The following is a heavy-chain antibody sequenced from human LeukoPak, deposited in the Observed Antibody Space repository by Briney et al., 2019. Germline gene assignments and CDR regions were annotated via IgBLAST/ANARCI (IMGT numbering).Heavy chain of an antibody. J-gene: IGHJ6*03. V-gene: IGHV3-23*01. Sequence: GGSLRLSCAASGFPFSTYAMTWVRQAPGKGLEWVSSISVSGGNTYYADSVKGRFTISRDNSKNTLYLQMNSLRAEDTALYYYANRGVGYYYMDVWGKGTTVTVSS. CDR2: ISVSGGNT. D-gene: IGHD2-15*01. CDR1: GFPFSTYA. CDR3: ANRGVGYYYMDV.